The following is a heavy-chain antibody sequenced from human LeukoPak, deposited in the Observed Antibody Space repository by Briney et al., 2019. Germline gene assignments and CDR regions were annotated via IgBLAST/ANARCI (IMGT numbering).Heavy chain of an antibody. D-gene: IGHD3-10*01. CDR2: ISGSGGST. CDR3: AKDLFLGTMVRGVHYPYYYYGMDV. Sequence: GGSLRLSCAASGFTFSSYAMSWVRQAPGKWLEWVSAISGSGGSTYYADSVKGRFTISGDNSKNTLYLQMNSLRAEDTAVYYCAKDLFLGTMVRGVHYPYYYYGMDVWGQGTTVTVSS. CDR1: GFTFSSYA. V-gene: IGHV3-23*01. J-gene: IGHJ6*02.